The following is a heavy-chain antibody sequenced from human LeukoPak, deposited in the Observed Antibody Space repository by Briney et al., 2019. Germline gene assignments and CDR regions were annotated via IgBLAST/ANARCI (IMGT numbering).Heavy chain of an antibody. CDR2: IYPGESDI. V-gene: IGHV5-51*01. CDR1: GYSFTNYW. Sequence: LGESLKISCKGSGYSFTNYWIGWVRQMPGKGLEWMGIIYPGESDIRYSPSFQGQVTISADKSISTAYLQWSSLKASDTAMYYCARRTYYYDSSGYYSTYYFDYWGQGTLVTVSS. J-gene: IGHJ4*02. D-gene: IGHD3-22*01. CDR3: ARRTYYYDSSGYYSTYYFDY.